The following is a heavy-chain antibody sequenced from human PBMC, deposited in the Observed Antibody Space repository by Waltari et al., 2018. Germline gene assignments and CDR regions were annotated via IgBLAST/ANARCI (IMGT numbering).Heavy chain of an antibody. D-gene: IGHD3-22*01. V-gene: IGHV3-23*01. CDR1: GFTFSSYA. CDR2: ISGSGGST. J-gene: IGHJ3*02. CDR3: AKDQFITMIVGRPYNAFDI. Sequence: EVQLLESGGGLVQPGGSLRLSCAASGFTFSSYAMSWVRQAPGKGLEWVSAISGSGGSTYYADSVKGRFTISRDKSKNTLYLQMNSLRAEDTAVYYCAKDQFITMIVGRPYNAFDIWGQGTMVTVSS.